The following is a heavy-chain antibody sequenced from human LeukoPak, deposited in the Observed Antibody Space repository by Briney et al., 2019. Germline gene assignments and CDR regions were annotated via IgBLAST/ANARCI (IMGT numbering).Heavy chain of an antibody. CDR1: GYTFTSYD. CDR2: MNPNSGNT. J-gene: IGHJ4*02. CDR3: ATSITMVRGVIRVFDY. V-gene: IGHV1-8*03. D-gene: IGHD3-10*01. Sequence: ASVKVSCKASGYTFTSYDINWVRQATGQGLEWMGWMNPNSGNTGYAQKFQGRVTITRNTSISTAYMELSSLRSEDTAVYYCATSITMVRGVIRVFDYWGQGTLVTVSS.